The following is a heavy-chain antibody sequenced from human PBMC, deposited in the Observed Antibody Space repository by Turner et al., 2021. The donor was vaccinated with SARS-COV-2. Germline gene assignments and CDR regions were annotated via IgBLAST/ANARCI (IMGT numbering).Heavy chain of an antibody. CDR1: GFTVSSNY. D-gene: IGHD2-15*01. CDR3: ARDLGGLRFDY. V-gene: IGHV3-53*01. Sequence: EVQLLESGGSLIQPGGSLRLSCAASGFTVSSNYMSWVRQAPGKGLEWVSVIYSGGSTFYADSLKGRFTISRDNSKNTLYLQMNSLRAEDTAFYYCARDLGGLRFDYWGQGTLVTVSS. CDR2: IYSGGST. J-gene: IGHJ4*02.